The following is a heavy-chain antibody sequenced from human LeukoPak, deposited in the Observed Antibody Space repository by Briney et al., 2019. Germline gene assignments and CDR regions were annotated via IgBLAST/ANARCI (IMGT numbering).Heavy chain of an antibody. D-gene: IGHD3-22*01. CDR2: FDPEDGKT. Sequence: ASVKVSCKVSGYTLSELSMNWVRQAPGKGLEWMGGFDPEDGKTIYAQEFHGRVTMTEDTSTDTAYMELISLISEDTAVYYCARDLNPYYYDSSGYYPLDVWGKGTTVTVSS. J-gene: IGHJ6*04. CDR3: ARDLNPYYYDSSGYYPLDV. CDR1: GYTLSELS. V-gene: IGHV1-24*01.